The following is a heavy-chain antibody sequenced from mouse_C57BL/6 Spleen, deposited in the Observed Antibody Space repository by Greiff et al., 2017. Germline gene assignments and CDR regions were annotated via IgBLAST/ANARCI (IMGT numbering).Heavy chain of an antibody. J-gene: IGHJ3*01. V-gene: IGHV5-6*02. CDR3: ARRSNYGFAY. Sequence: EVKVVESGGDLVKPGGFLKLSCAASGFTFSSYGMSWVRQTPDKRLEWVATISSGGSYTYYPDSVKGRFTISRDNAKNTLYLQMSSLKSEDTAMYYCARRSNYGFAYWGQGTLVTVSA. CDR2: ISSGGSYT. D-gene: IGHD2-5*01. CDR1: GFTFSSYG.